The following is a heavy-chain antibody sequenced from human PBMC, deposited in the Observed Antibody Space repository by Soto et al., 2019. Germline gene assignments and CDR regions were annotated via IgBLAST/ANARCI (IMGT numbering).Heavy chain of an antibody. V-gene: IGHV3-30-3*01. J-gene: IGHJ4*02. D-gene: IGHD2-8*01. CDR1: GFTFSSYA. Sequence: PGGSLRLSCAASGFTFSSYAMHWVRQAPGKGLEWVAVISYDGSNKYYADSVKGRFTISRDNSKNTLYLQMNSLRAEDTAVYYCARDRDIVLMVYAFYYWGQGTPVTVSS. CDR2: ISYDGSNK. CDR3: ARDRDIVLMVYAFYY.